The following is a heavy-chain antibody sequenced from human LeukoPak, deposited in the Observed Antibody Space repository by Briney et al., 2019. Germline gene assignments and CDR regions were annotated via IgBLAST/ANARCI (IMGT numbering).Heavy chain of an antibody. CDR1: GFTFSTYV. J-gene: IGHJ4*02. CDR2: ISSNGDNT. Sequence: GGSLRLSCSVSGFTFSTYVMHWVRQAPGKGLEYGSAISSNGDNTYYADSVKGRFTISRDNSNNTLYLQMSSLRADGTAVYYCVRGTGYWGQGTLVTVSS. V-gene: IGHV3-64D*06. CDR3: VRGTGY.